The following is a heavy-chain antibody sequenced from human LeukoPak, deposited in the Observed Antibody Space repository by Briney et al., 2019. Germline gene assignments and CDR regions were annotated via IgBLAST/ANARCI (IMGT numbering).Heavy chain of an antibody. CDR3: ARGKAGLDY. CDR2: ISSSSSYI. V-gene: IGHV3-21*01. Sequence: GGSLRLSCAASGFILSSYSMNWVRQAPGKGLEWVSSISSSSSYIYYADSVKGRFTISRDNAKNSLAQQMNSLRAEDTAVYYCARGKAGLDYWGQGTLVTVSS. J-gene: IGHJ4*02. CDR1: GFILSSYS. D-gene: IGHD3-22*01.